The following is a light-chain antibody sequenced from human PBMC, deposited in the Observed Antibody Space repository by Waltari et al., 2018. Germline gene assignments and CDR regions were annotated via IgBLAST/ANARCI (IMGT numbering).Light chain of an antibody. CDR3: QQYYSTPWT. V-gene: IGKV4-1*01. Sequence: DIVMTQSPDSLAVSLGERATINCKSSQSVLYSSNNKNYLAWYQQKPGQPPKLLIYWASNRESGVPDRISGSGSGTYFTLTISSLQAEDVAVYYCQQYYSTPWTFGQGTKVEIK. J-gene: IGKJ1*01. CDR1: QSVLYSSNNKNY. CDR2: WAS.